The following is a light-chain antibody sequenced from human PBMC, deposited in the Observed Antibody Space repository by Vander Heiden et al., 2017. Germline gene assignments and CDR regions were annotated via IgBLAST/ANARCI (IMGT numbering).Light chain of an antibody. CDR2: DAS. J-gene: IGKJ5*01. V-gene: IGKV3-11*01. Sequence: DIVLTQSPSFLSASPGDRATLRCRVSQSVSSYLAWYQQKPGQAPTLLIYDASTRDSGVPARFSGSGSGTEFTLTISCLEPEDFAVYYCQQGSNFPIAFGQGTQVEIK. CDR1: QSVSSY. CDR3: QQGSNFPIA.